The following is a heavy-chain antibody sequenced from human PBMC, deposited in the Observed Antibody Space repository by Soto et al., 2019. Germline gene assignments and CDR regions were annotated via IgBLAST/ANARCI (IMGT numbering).Heavy chain of an antibody. D-gene: IGHD3-10*01. CDR1: GYTFTSYY. J-gene: IGHJ6*02. CDR2: INPSGGST. Sequence: ASVKVSCKASGYTFTSYYMHWVRQAPGQGLEWIGIINPSGGSTSYAQKFQGRVTMTRDTSTSTVYMELSSLRSEDTAVYYCVRDLTMVRGVINYYHYYGMDVWGQGTTVTVSS. V-gene: IGHV1-46*03. CDR3: VRDLTMVRGVINYYHYYGMDV.